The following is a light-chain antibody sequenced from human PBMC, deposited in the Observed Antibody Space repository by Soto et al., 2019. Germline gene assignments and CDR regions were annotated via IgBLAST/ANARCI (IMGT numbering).Light chain of an antibody. CDR3: QQTYTKPIT. CDR2: AAS. CDR1: QTISTY. J-gene: IGKJ4*01. Sequence: DIQMTQSPSSLSASVGDRVTITCRANQTISTYLNWFQQKPGKAPKLLIYAASSLQSGVPSRFSGSGSGPDFTLTIRSLQPDDLATYYCQQTYTKPITFGGGVKVEI. V-gene: IGKV1-39*01.